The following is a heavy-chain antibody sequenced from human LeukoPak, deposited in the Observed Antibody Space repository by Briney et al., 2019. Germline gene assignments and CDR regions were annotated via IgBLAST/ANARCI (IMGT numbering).Heavy chain of an antibody. J-gene: IGHJ6*03. V-gene: IGHV1-8*02. D-gene: IGHD3-10*01. CDR3: ARGRITMVRGSRLVYYYMDV. Sequence: ASVKVSCNASGYTFTSYDINWVRQATGQGLEWMGWMNPNSGNTGYAQKFQGRVTMTRNASISTAYMELSSLRSEDTAVYYCARGRITMVRGSRLVYYYMDVWGKGTTVTISS. CDR2: MNPNSGNT. CDR1: GYTFTSYD.